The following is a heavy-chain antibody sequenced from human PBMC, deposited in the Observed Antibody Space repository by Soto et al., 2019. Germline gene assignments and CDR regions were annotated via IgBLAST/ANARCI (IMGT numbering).Heavy chain of an antibody. V-gene: IGHV1-69*01. CDR3: ARDSLGVVAATPRWFDP. CDR2: IIPMFGTA. J-gene: IGHJ5*02. D-gene: IGHD2-15*01. CDR1: GGTFSSYA. Sequence: QVQLVQSGAEVKKPGSSVKVSCKSSGGTFSSYAFSWVRQAPGQGLEWMGGIIPMFGTANYAQKFQGRVTITADESTSTAYMELSSLRFEDTAVYYCARDSLGVVAATPRWFDPWGQGTLVTVSS.